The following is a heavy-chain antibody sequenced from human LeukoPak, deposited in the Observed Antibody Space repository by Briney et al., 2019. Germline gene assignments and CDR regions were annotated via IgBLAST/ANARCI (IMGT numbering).Heavy chain of an antibody. CDR2: ISGSGGST. D-gene: IGHD3-22*01. Sequence: GGSLRLSCAASGFTLSSYAMSWVRQAPRKGLEWVSAISGSGGSTYYADCVKGRFTISRDNYKNTLYVQMNRLRAEDTAVYYCAKERYYYDSSAETNFDYWGQGTLVTVSS. J-gene: IGHJ4*02. CDR3: AKERYYYDSSAETNFDY. CDR1: GFTLSSYA. V-gene: IGHV3-23*01.